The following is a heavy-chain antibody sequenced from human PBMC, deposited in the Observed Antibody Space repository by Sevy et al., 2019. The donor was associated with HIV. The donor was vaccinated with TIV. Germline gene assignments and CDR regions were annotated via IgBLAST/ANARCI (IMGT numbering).Heavy chain of an antibody. CDR1: GYTLTELS. CDR2: FDPEDGET. J-gene: IGHJ4*02. Sequence: ASVKVSCKVSGYTLTELSMHWVRQAPGKGLEWMGGFDPEDGETIYAQKFQGRVTMTEDTSTDTAYMELSRLRSEDTAVYYCATVLTNRNWNYGGLVDYWGQGTLVTVSS. V-gene: IGHV1-24*01. CDR3: ATVLTNRNWNYGGLVDY. D-gene: IGHD1-7*01.